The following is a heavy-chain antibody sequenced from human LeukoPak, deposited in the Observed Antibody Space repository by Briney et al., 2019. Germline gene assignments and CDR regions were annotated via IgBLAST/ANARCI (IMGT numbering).Heavy chain of an antibody. CDR2: INPSGGST. J-gene: IGHJ4*02. Sequence: GASVKVSCKASGYTFTSYYMHWVRQAPGQGLEWMGIINPSGGSTSYAQKFQGRVTMTRDTSTSTVYMELSSLRSEDTAVYYCAGLVWGELARDYWGQGTLVTVSS. V-gene: IGHV1-46*01. CDR1: GYTFTSYY. CDR3: AGLVWGELARDY. D-gene: IGHD3-16*01.